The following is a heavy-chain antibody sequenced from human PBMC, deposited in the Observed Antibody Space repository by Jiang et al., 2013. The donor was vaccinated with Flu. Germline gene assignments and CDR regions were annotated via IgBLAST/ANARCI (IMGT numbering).Heavy chain of an antibody. J-gene: IGHJ4*02. D-gene: IGHD3-22*01. Sequence: GAEVKKPGESLKISCKGSGYTFTNYWIGWVRQMPGKGLEWMGIVYPGDSDTRYIPSFQGQVTISVDKSINTAYLQLSSLKASDTAMYYCARRGYYDGGYYYAGGFHYWGQGTLVTVSS. CDR2: VYPGDSDT. CDR1: GYTFTNYW. CDR3: ARRGYYDGGYYYAGGFHY. V-gene: IGHV5-51*01.